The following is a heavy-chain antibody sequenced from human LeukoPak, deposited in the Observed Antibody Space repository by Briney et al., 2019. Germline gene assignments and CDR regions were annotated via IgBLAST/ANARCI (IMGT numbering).Heavy chain of an antibody. CDR3: ARRMYYYDSSGYRRAFDI. CDR2: IYTSGST. D-gene: IGHD3-22*01. J-gene: IGHJ3*02. CDR1: GGSISSGSYY. V-gene: IGHV4-61*02. Sequence: SETLSLTCTVSGGSISSGSYYWSWIRQPAGKGLEWIGRIYTSGSTNYNPSLKSRVTISVDTSKNQFSLKLSSVTAADTAVYYCARRMYYYDSSGYRRAFDIWGQGTMVTVSS.